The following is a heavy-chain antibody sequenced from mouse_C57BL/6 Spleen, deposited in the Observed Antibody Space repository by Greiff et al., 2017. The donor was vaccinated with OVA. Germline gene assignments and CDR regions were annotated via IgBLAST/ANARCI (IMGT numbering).Heavy chain of an antibody. J-gene: IGHJ1*03. CDR1: GFTFTDYY. V-gene: IGHV7-3*01. Sequence: EVQGVESGGGLVQPGGSLSLSCAASGFTFTDYYMRWVRQPPGKALEWFGFIRNKANGYTTEYSASVKGRFTISRDNSQSILYLQMNALRAEDSATYYSARYHYSNWYFDFWGTGTTVTVSS. D-gene: IGHD2-5*01. CDR2: IRNKANGYTT. CDR3: ARYHYSNWYFDF.